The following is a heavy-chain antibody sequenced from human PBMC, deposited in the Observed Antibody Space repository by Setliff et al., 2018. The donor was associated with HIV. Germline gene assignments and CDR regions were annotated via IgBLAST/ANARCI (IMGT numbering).Heavy chain of an antibody. D-gene: IGHD1-1*01. CDR2: IYITGST. Sequence: SETLSLTCTVSGGSISSSSYYWSWIRQPAGKGLEWIGRIYITGSTSYNPSLKSRVTISIDTSKNQFSLKLNSVTAADTAVYYCARGNYYYYYYMDVWGKGTTVTVSS. CDR3: ARGNYYYYYYMDV. CDR1: GGSISSSSYY. J-gene: IGHJ6*03. V-gene: IGHV4-61*02.